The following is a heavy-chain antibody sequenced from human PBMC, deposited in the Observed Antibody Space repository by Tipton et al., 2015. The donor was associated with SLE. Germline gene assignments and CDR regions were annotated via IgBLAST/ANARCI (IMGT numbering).Heavy chain of an antibody. Sequence: TLSLTCTVSGCSISSYYWSWIRQPPGKGLEWIGYIYYGGSTNYNPSLKSRVTISLDTSKNQFSLKLSSVTAADTAVYYCARAKWRDDFDIWGQGTMVTVSS. CDR1: GCSISSYY. V-gene: IGHV4-59*01. CDR2: IYYGGST. D-gene: IGHD5-12*01. CDR3: ARAKWRDDFDI. J-gene: IGHJ3*02.